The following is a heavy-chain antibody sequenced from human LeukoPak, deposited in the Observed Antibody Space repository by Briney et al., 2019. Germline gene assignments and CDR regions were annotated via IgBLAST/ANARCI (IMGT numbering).Heavy chain of an antibody. D-gene: IGHD6-19*01. Sequence: ASVKVSCKASGYTFTNYYVHWVRQAPGQGLEWMGIINPSGGSTSYAQKFQGRVTMTRDTSISTAYMELSRLRSDDTAVYYCARVVLYSSGWYDYYYYGMDVWGQGTTVTVSS. CDR3: ARVVLYSSGWYDYYYYGMDV. V-gene: IGHV1-46*01. CDR1: GYTFTNYY. CDR2: INPSGGST. J-gene: IGHJ6*02.